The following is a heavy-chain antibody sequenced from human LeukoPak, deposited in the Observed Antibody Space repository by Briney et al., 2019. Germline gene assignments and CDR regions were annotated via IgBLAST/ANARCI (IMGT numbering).Heavy chain of an antibody. CDR2: IYYSGST. Sequence: SETLSLTCSVSGGSISSYYWSWIRQPPGKGLEWIGDIYYSGSTNYNPSLKSRVTISVDTSQTQYSLKLSSVTAADTAVYYCARGVFWSGYYYYYYMDVWGKGTTVTVSS. CDR1: GGSISSYY. CDR3: ARGVFWSGYYYYYYMDV. J-gene: IGHJ6*03. D-gene: IGHD3-3*01. V-gene: IGHV4-59*01.